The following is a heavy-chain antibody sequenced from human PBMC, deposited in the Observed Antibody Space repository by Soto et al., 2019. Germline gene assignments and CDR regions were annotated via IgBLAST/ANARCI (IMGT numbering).Heavy chain of an antibody. CDR1: GFTFSSYS. V-gene: IGHV3-48*02. CDR2: ISSSTI. CDR3: ARDPYYYDSSGYYRYRDAFDI. D-gene: IGHD3-22*01. J-gene: IGHJ3*02. Sequence: GGSLRLSCAASGFTFSSYSMNWVRQAPGKGLEWVSYISSSTIYYADSVKGRFTISRDNAKNSLYLQMNSLRDEDTAVYYCARDPYYYDSSGYYRYRDAFDIWGQGTMVTVSS.